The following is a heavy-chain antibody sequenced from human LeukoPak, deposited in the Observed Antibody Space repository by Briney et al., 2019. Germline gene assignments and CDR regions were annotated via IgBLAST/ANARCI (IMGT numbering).Heavy chain of an antibody. D-gene: IGHD6-13*01. CDR3: AKTPPQRIAAAGKGEY. CDR2: IKRKSDGGTT. CDR1: GLTFSNAW. J-gene: IGHJ4*02. V-gene: IGHV3-15*01. Sequence: GGSLRRYCAASGLTFSNAWMSWVRPVPGKGLEWVGRIKRKSDGGTTDYAAPVKGRFTISRDDSKNTLYLQMNSLRAEDTAVYYCAKTPPQRIAAAGKGEYWGQGTLVTVSS.